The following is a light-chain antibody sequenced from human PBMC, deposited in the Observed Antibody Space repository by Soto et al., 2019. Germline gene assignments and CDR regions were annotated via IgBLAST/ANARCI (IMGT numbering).Light chain of an antibody. CDR2: DVS. Sequence: QSVLTQPASVSGSPGQSITISCTGTSSDVGGYNYVSWYQQHPGKAPKLMIYDVSNRPSGVSNRFSGSKSGNTASLTISGLQAEDEADYYCSSYTRSSTLVFGTGTKVPS. CDR3: SSYTRSSTLV. J-gene: IGLJ1*01. CDR1: SSDVGGYNY. V-gene: IGLV2-14*01.